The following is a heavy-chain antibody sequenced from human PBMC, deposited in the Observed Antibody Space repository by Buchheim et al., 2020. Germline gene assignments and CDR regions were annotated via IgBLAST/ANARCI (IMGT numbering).Heavy chain of an antibody. J-gene: IGHJ4*02. D-gene: IGHD3-22*01. Sequence: QVQLQESGPGLVKPSQTLSLTCTVSGGSISSGGSYWSWIRQYPGKGLEWIGYIYSSGSSYYNPSLKSRVTISADTSKNQFSLKLSSGTAADTAVYYWALGAMIQYDYWGQGTL. CDR1: GGSISSGGSY. CDR2: IYSSGSS. CDR3: ALGAMIQYDY. V-gene: IGHV4-31*03.